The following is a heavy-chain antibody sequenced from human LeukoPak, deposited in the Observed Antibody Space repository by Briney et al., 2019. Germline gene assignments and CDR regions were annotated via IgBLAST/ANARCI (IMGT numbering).Heavy chain of an antibody. J-gene: IGHJ4*02. V-gene: IGHV4-38-2*02. CDR3: AREYYYDSSGYYDY. CDR1: GYSISSGYY. D-gene: IGHD3-22*01. CDR2: IYHSGST. Sequence: SETLSLTCTVSGYSISSGYYWGWIRQPPGKGLECIGSIYHSGSTYYNPSLKSRVTISVDTSKNQFSLKLSSVTAADTAVYYCAREYYYDSSGYYDYWGQGTLVTVSS.